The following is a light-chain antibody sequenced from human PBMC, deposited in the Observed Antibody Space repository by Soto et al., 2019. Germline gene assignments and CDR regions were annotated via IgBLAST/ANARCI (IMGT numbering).Light chain of an antibody. Sequence: DIRMTQSPSTLSASVGDRVTITCRASQSISGWLAWYQQKPGKAPKLLIYDASSFECRFPSRFSGSGSGTELTLTISSLQPDEFATYYCHQYNSYLYNIGQGTKLEIK. V-gene: IGKV1-5*01. CDR3: HQYNSYLYN. J-gene: IGKJ2*01. CDR1: QSISGW. CDR2: DAS.